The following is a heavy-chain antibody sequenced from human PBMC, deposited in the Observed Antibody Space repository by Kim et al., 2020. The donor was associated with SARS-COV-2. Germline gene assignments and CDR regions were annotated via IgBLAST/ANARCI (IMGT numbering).Heavy chain of an antibody. J-gene: IGHJ3*02. CDR3: TRGAVSGNDAFGI. CDR2: KSYDGSVK. V-gene: IGHV3-30*03. CDR1: GFTLTKYG. Sequence: GGSLRLSCEASGFTLTKYGMHWVRQAPGTGLEWVAFKSYDGSVKYYGETVKGRFTISRDTSKNTLFLQMDSLRAEDTAVYYCTRGAVSGNDAFGIWGQGSLVTVSS. D-gene: IGHD6-19*01.